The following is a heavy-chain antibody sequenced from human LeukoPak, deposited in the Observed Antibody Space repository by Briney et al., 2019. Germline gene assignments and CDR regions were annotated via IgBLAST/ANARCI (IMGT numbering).Heavy chain of an antibody. CDR1: GYTFTSHF. J-gene: IGHJ4*02. CDR3: ATDVGREGY. Sequence: ASVKVSCKVFGYTFTSHFIHWVRQAPRHSPEWMGWINTGNGDTKYSQKFQGRVTMTEDTSTDTAYMELSSLRSEDTAVYYCATDVGREGYWGQGTLVTVSS. V-gene: IGHV1-3*04. D-gene: IGHD1-26*01. CDR2: INTGNGDT.